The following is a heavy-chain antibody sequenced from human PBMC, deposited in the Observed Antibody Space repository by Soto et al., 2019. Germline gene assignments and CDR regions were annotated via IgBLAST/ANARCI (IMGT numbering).Heavy chain of an antibody. J-gene: IGHJ4*02. CDR1: GFTFSSYA. CDR3: ARERGDSGWYLSNAY. V-gene: IGHV3-30-3*01. D-gene: IGHD6-19*01. Sequence: QVQLVESGGGVVQPGRSLRLSCAASGFTFSSYAMHWVRQAPGKGLEWVAVISYDGSNKYYADSVKGRFTISRDNSKNTLYLRMNSLRAEDTAVYYCARERGDSGWYLSNAYWGQGTLVSVSS. CDR2: ISYDGSNK.